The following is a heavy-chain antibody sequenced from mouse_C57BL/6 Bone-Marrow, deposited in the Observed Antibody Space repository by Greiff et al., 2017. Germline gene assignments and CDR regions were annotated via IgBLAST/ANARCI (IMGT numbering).Heavy chain of an antibody. CDR3: ASVYYYCSSPPYYSMDY. CDR1: GYTFTSYW. V-gene: IGHV1-72*01. Sequence: QVQLQQPGAELVKPGASVKLSCKASGYTFTSYWMHWVKQRPGRGLEWIGRIDPNSGGTKYNEKFKSKATLTVDKPSSTAYMQLSSLTSEDSAVYYVASVYYYCSSPPYYSMDYWGQGTSVTVSS. J-gene: IGHJ4*01. D-gene: IGHD1-1*01. CDR2: IDPNSGGT.